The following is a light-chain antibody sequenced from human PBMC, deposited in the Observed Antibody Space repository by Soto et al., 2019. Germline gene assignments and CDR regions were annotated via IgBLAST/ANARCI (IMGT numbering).Light chain of an antibody. V-gene: IGKV3-20*01. Sequence: EIVLTQSPGTLSLSPGERATLSCRASQSVTSSYLAWYQQKPGQDPRLLIYDGSNRATGIPDRFSGSGSGTDFTLTISRLEPEDFAVYYCQQYGSSGTFGQGTKVDIK. CDR1: QSVTSSY. J-gene: IGKJ1*01. CDR3: QQYGSSGT. CDR2: DGS.